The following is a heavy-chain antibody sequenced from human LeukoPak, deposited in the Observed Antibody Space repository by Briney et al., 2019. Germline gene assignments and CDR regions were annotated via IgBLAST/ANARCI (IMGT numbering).Heavy chain of an antibody. CDR2: ITGSAGST. D-gene: IGHD4-17*01. Sequence: PGGSLRLSCAASGFTFSSYAMSWVRQAPGKGLEWVSLITGSAGSTDYADSVKGRFTISRDNSKNTLYLQMNSLRAEDTAIYYCAKGNYGDYGMDVWGQGTTATVSS. CDR1: GFTFSSYA. CDR3: AKGNYGDYGMDV. J-gene: IGHJ6*02. V-gene: IGHV3-23*01.